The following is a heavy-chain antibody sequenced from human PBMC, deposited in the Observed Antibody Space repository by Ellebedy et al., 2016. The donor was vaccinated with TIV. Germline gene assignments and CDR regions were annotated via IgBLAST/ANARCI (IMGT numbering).Heavy chain of an antibody. D-gene: IGHD6-19*01. V-gene: IGHV4-39*02. CDR3: ARESVWGSVAASTKPPHY. Sequence: MPSETLSLTCTVSGASISGSPYYWGWIRQPPGKGLEWIASIYSAGYTHYNPSLESRVTISVDTSKNQFSLKLSSVTVADTAVYYCARESVWGSVAASTKPPHYWGQGTLVTVSS. CDR1: GASISGSPYY. J-gene: IGHJ4*02. CDR2: IYSAGYT.